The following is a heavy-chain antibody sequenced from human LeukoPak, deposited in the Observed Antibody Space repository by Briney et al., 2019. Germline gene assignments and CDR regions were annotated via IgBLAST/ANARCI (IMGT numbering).Heavy chain of an antibody. D-gene: IGHD6-13*01. CDR1: GGSISSYY. Sequence: AETLSLTCTVSGGSISSYYWSWIRQPPGKGLEWIGYIYYSGSTNYNPSLKSRVTISVDTSKNQFSLKLSSVTAADTAVYYCAGQKGSWGGFDYWGQGTLVTVSS. CDR3: AGQKGSWGGFDY. V-gene: IGHV4-59*01. J-gene: IGHJ4*02. CDR2: IYYSGST.